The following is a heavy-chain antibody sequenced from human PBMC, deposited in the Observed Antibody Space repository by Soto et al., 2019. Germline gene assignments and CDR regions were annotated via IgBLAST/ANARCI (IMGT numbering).Heavy chain of an antibody. J-gene: IGHJ4*02. CDR3: ARGYFYGDTFDY. V-gene: IGHV4-4*07. Sequence: PSETLSLTCTLSGGSISSNYCNWIRQSAGRGLEWIGRIYTSGGTNYNPSLKSRVTMSVDTSKKQFSLNLSSVTAADTAVYYCARGYFYGDTFDYWGQGTLVTVSS. CDR1: GGSISSNY. D-gene: IGHD5-18*01. CDR2: IYTSGGT.